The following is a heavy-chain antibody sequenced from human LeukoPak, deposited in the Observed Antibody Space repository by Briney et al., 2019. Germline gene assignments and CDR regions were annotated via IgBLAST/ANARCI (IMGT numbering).Heavy chain of an antibody. J-gene: IGHJ5*02. D-gene: IGHD6-13*01. CDR1: GGSFSGYY. Sequence: PSETLPLTCAVYGGSFSGYYWSWIRQPPGKGLEWIGEINHSGSTNYNPSLKSRVTISVDTSKNQFSLKLSSVTAADTAVYYCASLLSSSSLPGVDPWGQGTLVTVSS. CDR3: ASLLSSSSLPGVDP. CDR2: INHSGST. V-gene: IGHV4-34*01.